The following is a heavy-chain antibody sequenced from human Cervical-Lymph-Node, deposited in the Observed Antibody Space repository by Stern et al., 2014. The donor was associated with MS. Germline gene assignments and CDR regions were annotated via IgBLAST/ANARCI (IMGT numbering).Heavy chain of an antibody. Sequence: EVHLVESGGGLVKPGGSLRLSCAASGFTFSSYSMNWVRQAPGKGLEWVSSISSSSSYIYYADSVKGRFTISRDNAKNSLYLQMNSLRAEDTAVYYCARDGPAVRYFEDAYYYYGMDVWGQGTTVTVSS. CDR3: ARDGPAVRYFEDAYYYYGMDV. V-gene: IGHV3-21*01. CDR1: GFTFSSYS. CDR2: ISSSSSYI. D-gene: IGHD3-9*01. J-gene: IGHJ6*02.